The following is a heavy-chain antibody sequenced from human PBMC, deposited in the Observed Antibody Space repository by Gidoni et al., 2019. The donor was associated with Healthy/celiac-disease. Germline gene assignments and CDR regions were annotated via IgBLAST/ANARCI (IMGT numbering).Heavy chain of an antibody. CDR2: IYWDDDK. CDR1: GVSLSTSGMC. D-gene: IGHD3-10*01. Sequence: VTLRESGPALVKPTQTLTLTCTFTGVSLSTSGMCVSWIRQPPGKALEWLALIYWDDDKDYSTSLKTRLTISKDTAKNQVFLTMTNLDPVDTATYYCVRGVYYSYYGIDVWGQGTTVTVSS. V-gene: IGHV2-70*01. CDR3: VRGVYYSYYGIDV. J-gene: IGHJ6*02.